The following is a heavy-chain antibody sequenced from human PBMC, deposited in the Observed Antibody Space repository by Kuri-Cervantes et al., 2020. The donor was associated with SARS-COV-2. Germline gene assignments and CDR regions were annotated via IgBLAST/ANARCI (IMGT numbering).Heavy chain of an antibody. V-gene: IGHV3-30*18. CDR1: GFNFSRTD. J-gene: IGHJ4*02. D-gene: IGHD2-8*02. CDR2: ISHDGKNK. CDR3: AKGTRERD. Sequence: GGSLRLSCAASGFNFSRTDMHWVRQAPGKGLEWVAVISHDGKNKKCIASGKGRFTISRDNSQNTLYLQMNSLRAEDTAVYYCAKGTRERDWGQGTLVTVSS.